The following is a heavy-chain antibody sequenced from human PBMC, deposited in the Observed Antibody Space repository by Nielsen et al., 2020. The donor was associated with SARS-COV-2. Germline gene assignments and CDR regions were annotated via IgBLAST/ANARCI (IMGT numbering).Heavy chain of an antibody. CDR1: GFTFSSYW. Sequence: GGSLRLSCAASGFTFSSYWMSWVRQAPGKGLEWVANIKQDGSEKYYVDSVKGRFTISRDNAKNSLYLQMNSLRAEDTAVYYCASSLEYYYDSSDYYRLLYYYYGMDVWGQGTTVTVSS. CDR2: IKQDGSEK. J-gene: IGHJ6*02. CDR3: ASSLEYYYDSSDYYRLLYYYYGMDV. V-gene: IGHV3-7*01. D-gene: IGHD3-22*01.